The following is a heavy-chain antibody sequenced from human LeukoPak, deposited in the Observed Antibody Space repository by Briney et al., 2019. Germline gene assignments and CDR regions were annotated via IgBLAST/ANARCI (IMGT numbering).Heavy chain of an antibody. V-gene: IGHV4-59*01. CDR1: GGSISLYY. CDR3: GRGRGSLTY. CDR2: FYDTRSP. J-gene: IGHJ4*02. Sequence: SETRSLTCTVSGGSISLYYWSRIRQPPGKGRGWIGYFYDTRSPKYNPSLERRVTISVDMSRNQFCLKLTSVTAADTAVYYCGRGRGSLTYWGQGTLATVSS. D-gene: IGHD3-10*01.